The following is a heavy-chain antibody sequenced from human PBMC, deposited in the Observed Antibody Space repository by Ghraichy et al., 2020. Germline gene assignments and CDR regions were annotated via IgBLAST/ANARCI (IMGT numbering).Heavy chain of an antibody. D-gene: IGHD3-3*01. V-gene: IGHV3-21*01. Sequence: GGSLRLSCAASGFTFSSYSMNWVRQAPGKGLEWVSSISSSSSYIYYADSVKGRFTISRDNAKNSLYLQMNSLRAEDTAVYYCAKIPDYDFWSGYRDDYWGQGTLVTVSS. J-gene: IGHJ4*02. CDR3: AKIPDYDFWSGYRDDY. CDR1: GFTFSSYS. CDR2: ISSSSSYI.